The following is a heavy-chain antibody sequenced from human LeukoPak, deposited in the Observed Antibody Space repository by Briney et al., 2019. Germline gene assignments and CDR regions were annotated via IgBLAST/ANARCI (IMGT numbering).Heavy chain of an antibody. J-gene: IGHJ4*02. V-gene: IGHV5-51*01. Sequence: GESLKISRKASGYSFSTYWIGWVRQMPGKGLEWMGIIYPGDSDTRYRTSFQGQVTISADKSTGTAYLQWSSLRASDTAIYYCARRPTNYYGFDYWGQGTLVTVSS. CDR2: IYPGDSDT. CDR3: ARRPTNYYGFDY. CDR1: GYSFSTYW. D-gene: IGHD3-10*01.